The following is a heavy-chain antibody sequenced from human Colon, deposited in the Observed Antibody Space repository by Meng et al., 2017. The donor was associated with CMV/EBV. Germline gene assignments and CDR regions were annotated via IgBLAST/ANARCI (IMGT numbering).Heavy chain of an antibody. Sequence: QRQLQESGPGLVTPSATLSLPCTVSGGSISSSTYYWGWIRQTPGKGLEWIGNIYYSGYTYYNPSLKSRLTISVDTSKNQFSLKLTSVTAADTAVYYCATDYGDYYFDRWGQGTLVTVSS. J-gene: IGHJ4*02. V-gene: IGHV4-39*07. CDR3: ATDYGDYYFDR. CDR1: GGSISSSTYY. CDR2: IYYSGYT. D-gene: IGHD4-17*01.